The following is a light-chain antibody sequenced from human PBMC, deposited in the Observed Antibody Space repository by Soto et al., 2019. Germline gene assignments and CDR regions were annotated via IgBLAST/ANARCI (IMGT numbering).Light chain of an antibody. CDR2: EVT. CDR3: CSYGGSNSF. J-gene: IGLJ2*01. Sequence: QSALTQPPSASGSPGQSVTISCTGTSSDIGTYDYVSWYQQHPGQAPKLILYEVTKRPSGVPDRFSGSKSGTTASLTVSGLQAEDEADYYCCSYGGSNSFFGGGTKLTVL. CDR1: SSDIGTYDY. V-gene: IGLV2-8*01.